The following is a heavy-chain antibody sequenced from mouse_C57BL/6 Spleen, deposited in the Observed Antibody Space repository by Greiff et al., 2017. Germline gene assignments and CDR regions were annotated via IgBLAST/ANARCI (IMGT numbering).Heavy chain of an antibody. J-gene: IGHJ3*01. Sequence: EVKLMESGGGLVQPGESLKLSCESNEYEFPSHDMSWVRKTPEKRLELVAAINSDGGSTYYPDTMERRFIISRDNTKKTLYLQMSSLRSEDTALYYFARQDDYGGFAYWGQGTLVTVSA. CDR1: EYEFPSHD. CDR3: ARQDDYGGFAY. CDR2: INSDGGST. V-gene: IGHV5-2*01. D-gene: IGHD2-4*01.